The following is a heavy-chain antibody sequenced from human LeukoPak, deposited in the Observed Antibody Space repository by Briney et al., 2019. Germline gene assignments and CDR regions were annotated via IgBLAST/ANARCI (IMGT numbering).Heavy chain of an antibody. Sequence: PGGSLRLSCEATGFTFSSYAMNWVRQAPGKGLEWVSSISSSSSYIYYADSVKGRFTISRDNAKNSLYLQMNSLRAEDTAVYYCARDGDGDYFAERYYYYYGMDVWGQGTTVTVSS. CDR2: ISSSSSYI. CDR1: GFTFSSYA. D-gene: IGHD4-17*01. V-gene: IGHV3-21*01. CDR3: ARDGDGDYFAERYYYYYGMDV. J-gene: IGHJ6*02.